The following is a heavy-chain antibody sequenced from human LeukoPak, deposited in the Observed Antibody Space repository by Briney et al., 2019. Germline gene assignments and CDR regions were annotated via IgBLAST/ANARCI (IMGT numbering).Heavy chain of an antibody. D-gene: IGHD1-14*01. J-gene: IGHJ4*02. CDR3: ARYPSNHLDY. Sequence: GESLKISCKGSGYKFTTYWIGWVRQMPGKGLEWMGIIYPGDSENSPSFQGHVTFSADKSISTAYLQWSSLKASDTAMYYCARYPSNHLDYWGQGTLVTVSS. V-gene: IGHV5-51*01. CDR1: GYKFTTYW. CDR2: IYPGDSE.